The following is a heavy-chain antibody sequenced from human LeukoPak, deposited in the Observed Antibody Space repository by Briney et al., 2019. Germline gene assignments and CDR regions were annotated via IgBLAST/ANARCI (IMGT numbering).Heavy chain of an antibody. V-gene: IGHV3-30-3*01. Sequence: GGSLRLSCAASGFTFSSYAMHWVRQAPGKGLEWVAVISYDGSNKYYADSVKGRFTISRDNSKNTLYLQMNSLRAEDKAVYYCARPGNIAAAVIYWGQGTLVTVSS. J-gene: IGHJ4*02. D-gene: IGHD6-13*01. CDR2: ISYDGSNK. CDR3: ARPGNIAAAVIY. CDR1: GFTFSSYA.